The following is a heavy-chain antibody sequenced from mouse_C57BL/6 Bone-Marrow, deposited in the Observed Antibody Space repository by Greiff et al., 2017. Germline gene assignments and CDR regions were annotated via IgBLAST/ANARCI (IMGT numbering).Heavy chain of an antibody. CDR2: ILPGSGST. J-gene: IGHJ1*03. CDR3: ARKTSSHAYWYFDV. Sequence: QVQLQQSGAELMKPGASVKLSCKATGYTFTGYWIEWVKQRPGHGLEWIGEILPGSGSTNYTEKFKGKATFTADTSSNTAYMQLSSLTTEDSAIYYCARKTSSHAYWYFDVWGTGTTVTVSS. D-gene: IGHD1-1*01. V-gene: IGHV1-9*01. CDR1: GYTFTGYW.